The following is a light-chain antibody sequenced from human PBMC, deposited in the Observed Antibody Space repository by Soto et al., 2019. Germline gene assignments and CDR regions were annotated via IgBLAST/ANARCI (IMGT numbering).Light chain of an antibody. Sequence: EIVLTQSPATLSLSPGERATLSCRASQSVRSLLAWYQHKPGQPPRLLIYDATNRATGVPARFSGSGSGTDFTLTISSLEPEDFEVYFCQQRSNWLTFGGGTKVEIK. J-gene: IGKJ4*01. V-gene: IGKV3-11*01. CDR1: QSVRSL. CDR3: QQRSNWLT. CDR2: DAT.